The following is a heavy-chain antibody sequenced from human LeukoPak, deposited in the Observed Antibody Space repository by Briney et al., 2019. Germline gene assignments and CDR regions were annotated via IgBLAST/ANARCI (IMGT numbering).Heavy chain of an antibody. CDR3: AKDPYLPYYDSSSNWFDP. CDR2: ISYDGSNK. V-gene: IGHV3-30*18. D-gene: IGHD3-22*01. Sequence: GGSLRLSCAVSGFTFRSYWMTWVRQAPGKGLEWVAVISYDGSNKYYADSVKGRFTISRDNSKNTLYLQMNSLRAEDTAVYYCAKDPYLPYYDSSSNWFDPWGQGTLVTVSS. J-gene: IGHJ5*02. CDR1: GFTFRSYW.